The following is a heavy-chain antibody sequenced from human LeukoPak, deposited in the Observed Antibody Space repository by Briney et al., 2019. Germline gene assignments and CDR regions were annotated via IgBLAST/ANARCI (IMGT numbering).Heavy chain of an antibody. CDR1: DDSISDYY. J-gene: IGHJ4*02. D-gene: IGHD1-7*01. V-gene: IGHV4-59*08. Sequence: PSETLSLTCTVSDDSISDYYRGWIRQPPGKGLEWIGYFHNSGTSTYNPSLKSRVTISVDTSKNQFSLKLSSVTAADTAVYYCARHSGPGTTQDYWGQGTLVTVSS. CDR3: ARHSGPGTTQDY. CDR2: FHNSGTS.